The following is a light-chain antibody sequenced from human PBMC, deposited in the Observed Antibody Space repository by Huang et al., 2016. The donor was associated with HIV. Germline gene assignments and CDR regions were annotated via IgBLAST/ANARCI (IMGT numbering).Light chain of an antibody. V-gene: IGKV3-20*01. CDR3: QHYGHSPGA. CDR2: GAS. CDR1: QSVSSNY. J-gene: IGKJ3*01. Sequence: EIVLTQSPGTLSLSPGDRATLSCRASQSVSSNYLAWYQQRPGQAPRLLIYGASNRASGIPDRFGGSGSGTSFTLTITRLEPEDFAVYFCQHYGHSPGAFGPGTKVDIK.